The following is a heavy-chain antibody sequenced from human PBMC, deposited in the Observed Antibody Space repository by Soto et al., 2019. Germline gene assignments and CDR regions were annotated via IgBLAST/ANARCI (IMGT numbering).Heavy chain of an antibody. V-gene: IGHV4-31*03. Sequence: QVQLQESGPGLVKPSQTLSLTCTVSGVSISSGDYYWSWIRQHPGKGLEWIGYISYSGNTFYNLSLRSRLTISVDTSKNQFSLKLSSVTAADTAVYYCARGGSGWSDNWFDPWGQGALVTVSS. CDR1: GVSISSGDYY. CDR3: ARGGSGWSDNWFDP. J-gene: IGHJ5*02. CDR2: ISYSGNT. D-gene: IGHD6-19*01.